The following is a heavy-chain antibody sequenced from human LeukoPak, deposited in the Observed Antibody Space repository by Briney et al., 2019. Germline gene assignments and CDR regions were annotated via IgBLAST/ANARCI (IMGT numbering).Heavy chain of an antibody. CDR1: GGSFSAYY. V-gene: IGHV4-34*01. D-gene: IGHD6-13*01. Sequence: SETLSLTCAVYGGSFSAYYWSWIRQPPGKGLEWIGEINHSGSTNYSPSLKSRVTMSVDTSKNQFSLKLNSVTAADTAVYYCARWGGSWAPFDYWGQGTLVTVSS. CDR2: INHSGST. J-gene: IGHJ4*02. CDR3: ARWGGSWAPFDY.